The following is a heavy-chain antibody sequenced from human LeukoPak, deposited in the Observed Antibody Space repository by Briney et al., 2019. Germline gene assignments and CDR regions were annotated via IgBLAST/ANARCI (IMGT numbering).Heavy chain of an antibody. D-gene: IGHD5-18*01. J-gene: IGHJ4*02. V-gene: IGHV3-11*04. CDR3: ARDPYSWAFDY. CDR2: ISSSGSTI. Sequence: GGSLRPSCAASGFTFSDYYMSWIRQAPGKGLEWVSYISSSGSTIYYADSVKGRFTISRDNAKNSLYLQMNSLRAEDTAVYYCARDPYSWAFDYWGQGTLVTVSS. CDR1: GFTFSDYY.